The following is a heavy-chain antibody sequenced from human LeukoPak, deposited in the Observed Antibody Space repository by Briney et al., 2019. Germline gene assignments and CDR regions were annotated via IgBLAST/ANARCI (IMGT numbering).Heavy chain of an antibody. V-gene: IGHV1-18*01. D-gene: IGHD3-10*01. Sequence: ASVKVSCKASGYTFTSYGISWVRQAPGQGLEWMGWISAYNGNTKYAQKLQGRVTMTTDTSTSTAYMELRSLRSDDTAVYYCARGLSRNYYGSGSRVDYWGQGTLVTVSS. CDR2: ISAYNGNT. CDR1: GYTFTSYG. CDR3: ARGLSRNYYGSGSRVDY. J-gene: IGHJ4*02.